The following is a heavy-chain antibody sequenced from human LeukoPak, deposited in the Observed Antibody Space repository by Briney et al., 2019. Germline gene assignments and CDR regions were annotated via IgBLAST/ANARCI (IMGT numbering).Heavy chain of an antibody. D-gene: IGHD3-22*01. CDR1: GFTFSDYY. V-gene: IGHV3-11*01. CDR3: AKSYKVIVEGYKSGYYFDY. Sequence: PGGSLRLSCAASGFTFSDYYMSWIRQAPGKGLEWVSYISSSGSTIYYADSVKGRFTISRDNAKNSLYLQMNSLRADATAVYYCAKSYKVIVEGYKSGYYFDYWGQGALVTVSS. J-gene: IGHJ4*02. CDR2: ISSSGSTI.